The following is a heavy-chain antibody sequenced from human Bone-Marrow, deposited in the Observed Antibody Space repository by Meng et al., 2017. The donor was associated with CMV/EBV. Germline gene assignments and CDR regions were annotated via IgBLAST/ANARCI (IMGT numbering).Heavy chain of an antibody. CDR1: GYTFSSYA. D-gene: IGHD3-22*01. CDR3: AREGQYYYDSSSSFDY. Sequence: SVKVSCKASGYTFSSYAISWVRQAPGQGLEWMGGIIPIFGTANYAQKFQGRVTITTDESTSTAYMELSSLRSEDTAVYYCAREGQYYYDSSSSFDYWGQGPLVTVYS. CDR2: IIPIFGTA. V-gene: IGHV1-69*05. J-gene: IGHJ4*02.